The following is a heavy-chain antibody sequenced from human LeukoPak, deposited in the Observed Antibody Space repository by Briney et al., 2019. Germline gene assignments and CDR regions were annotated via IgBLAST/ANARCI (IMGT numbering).Heavy chain of an antibody. V-gene: IGHV1-69*04. CDR3: ARDMTTVTTLTY. J-gene: IGHJ4*02. Sequence: SSVTVSFKSSGGTFSSYTISWVRQAPGQGLEWMVRIIPILGIANYAQKFQGRVTITADKSTSTAYMELSSLRSVDTAVYYCARDMTTVTTLTYWGQGTLVTVSS. D-gene: IGHD4-17*01. CDR2: IIPILGIA. CDR1: GGTFSSYT.